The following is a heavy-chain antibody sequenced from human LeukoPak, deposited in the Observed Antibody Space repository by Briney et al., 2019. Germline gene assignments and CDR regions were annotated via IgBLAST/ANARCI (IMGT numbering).Heavy chain of an antibody. CDR2: IYYSGST. Sequence: MPSETLSLTCTVSGGSISSYYLSWIRQLPGKGLEWIGYIYYSGSTNYNPSLKSRVTISVDTSKDQFSLKLSSVTAADTAVYYCARIVWSGYYRAANWFDPWGQGTLVTVSS. V-gene: IGHV4-59*01. CDR1: GGSISSYY. D-gene: IGHD3-3*01. J-gene: IGHJ5*02. CDR3: ARIVWSGYYRAANWFDP.